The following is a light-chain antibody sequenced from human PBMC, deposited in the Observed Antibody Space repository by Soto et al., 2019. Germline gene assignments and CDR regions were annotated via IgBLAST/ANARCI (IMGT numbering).Light chain of an antibody. CDR3: QQYSSYWT. Sequence: ILMSQSPSSLSASVGDTVTITCRASQDVDKWLAWYQQKPGKAPKLLIYKSSTLIGGVPSRFSAVGSGTEYSLSISGLQPEDVDTYYCQQYSSYWTFGQGTMVEIK. CDR2: KSS. J-gene: IGKJ1*01. V-gene: IGKV1-5*03. CDR1: QDVDKW.